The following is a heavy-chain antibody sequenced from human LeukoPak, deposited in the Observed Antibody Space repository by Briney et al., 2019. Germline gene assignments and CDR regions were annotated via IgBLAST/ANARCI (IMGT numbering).Heavy chain of an antibody. D-gene: IGHD6-19*01. V-gene: IGHV1-2*02. CDR3: ARDNYRSSGWDVDFDY. CDR1: VYTFTGYY. Sequence: ASVKVSCKASVYTFTGYYMHWVRQAPGQGLEWMGWINPNSGGTNYAQKFQGRVTMTRDTSISTAYMELSRLRSDDTAVYYCARDNYRSSGWDVDFDYWGQGTLVTVSS. J-gene: IGHJ4*02. CDR2: INPNSGGT.